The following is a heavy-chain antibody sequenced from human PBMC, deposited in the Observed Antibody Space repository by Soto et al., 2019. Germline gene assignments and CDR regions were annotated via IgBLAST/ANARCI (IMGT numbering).Heavy chain of an antibody. CDR3: ARLLIAVAGSGYDY. J-gene: IGHJ4*02. CDR1: GYNLPKYG. Sequence: ASVKVSCKASGYNLPKYGIHWVRQAPGQRLEWMGWINIGTGNTEYSQNFQGRVTITSDTSASTIYMELSSLRPEDTAVYYCARLLIAVAGSGYDYWGQGTVVTVSS. V-gene: IGHV1-3*04. CDR2: INIGTGNT. D-gene: IGHD6-19*01.